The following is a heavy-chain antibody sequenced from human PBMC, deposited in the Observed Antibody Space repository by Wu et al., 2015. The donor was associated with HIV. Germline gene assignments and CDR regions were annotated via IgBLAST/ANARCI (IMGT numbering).Heavy chain of an antibody. J-gene: IGHJ6*02. Sequence: QVQLVQSGAEVKKPGASVKVSCKASGYTFTSYYMHWVRQAPGQGLEWMGIINPSGGSTSYAQKFQGRVTITTDESTSTAYMELSSLRSEDTAVYYCARAGNYDYVWGSIPEYYGMDVWGQGTTVTVSS. CDR2: INPSGGST. CDR1: GYTFTSYY. CDR3: ARAGNYDYVWGSIPEYYGMDV. V-gene: IGHV1-46*01. D-gene: IGHD3-16*01.